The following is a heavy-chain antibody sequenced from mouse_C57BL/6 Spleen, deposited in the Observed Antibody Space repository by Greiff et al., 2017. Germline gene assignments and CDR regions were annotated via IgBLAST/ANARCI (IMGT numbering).Heavy chain of an antibody. J-gene: IGHJ4*01. CDR3: ARKYDGDYYAMDY. D-gene: IGHD2-12*01. V-gene: IGHV1-50*01. Sequence: QVQLQQPGAELVKPGASVNLSCKASGYTFTSYWMQWVKQRPGQGLEWIGEIDPSDSYTNYNQKFKGKATLTVDTSSSTADMQLISLTSEDSAVYYCARKYDGDYYAMDYWGQGTSVTVSS. CDR1: GYTFTSYW. CDR2: IDPSDSYT.